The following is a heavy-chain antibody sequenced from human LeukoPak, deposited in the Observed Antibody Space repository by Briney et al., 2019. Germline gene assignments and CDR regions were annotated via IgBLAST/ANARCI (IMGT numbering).Heavy chain of an antibody. J-gene: IGHJ4*02. CDR1: GGSISSSSYY. CDR2: IYYSGST. CDR3: ARFMVRGVIIGGFDY. V-gene: IGHV4-39*01. Sequence: SETLSLTCTVSGGSISSSSYYWGWIRQPPGKGLEWIGSIYYSGSTYYNPSLKSRVTISVDTSKNQFSLKLSSVTAADTAVYYCARFMVRGVIIGGFDYWGQGTLVTVSS. D-gene: IGHD3-10*01.